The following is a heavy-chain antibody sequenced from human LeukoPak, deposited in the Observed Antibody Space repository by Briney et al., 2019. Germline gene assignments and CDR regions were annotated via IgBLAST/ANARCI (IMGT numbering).Heavy chain of an antibody. CDR1: GGSISSGDYY. CDR2: IYYSGST. V-gene: IGHV4-30-4*01. D-gene: IGHD3-22*01. Sequence: SETLSLTCTVSGGSISSGDYYWSWIRQPPGKGLEWIGYIYYSGSTHYNPSLKSRVTISVGTSKNQFSLKLSSVTAADTAVYYCARANPHYYDSSGYFQGVGYWGQGTLVTVSS. J-gene: IGHJ4*02. CDR3: ARANPHYYDSSGYFQGVGY.